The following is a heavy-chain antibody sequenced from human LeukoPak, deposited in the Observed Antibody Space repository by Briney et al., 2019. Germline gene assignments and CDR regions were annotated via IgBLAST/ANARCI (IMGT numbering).Heavy chain of an antibody. D-gene: IGHD1-1*01. V-gene: IGHV5-51*01. CDR3: ARGPRGGNWNEALDY. Sequence: GESLKISCKASGYSFTTYWIGWVRQMPGKGLEWMGMFFPGDSDTRKSPSFQDQVTLSADKSLTTAYLQWRSQKASDTAVYYCARGPRGGNWNEALDYWGQGTLVTVSS. CDR1: GYSFTTYW. J-gene: IGHJ4*02. CDR2: FFPGDSDT.